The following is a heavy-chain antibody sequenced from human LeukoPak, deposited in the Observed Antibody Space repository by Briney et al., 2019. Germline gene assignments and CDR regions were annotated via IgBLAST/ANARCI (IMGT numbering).Heavy chain of an antibody. V-gene: IGHV4-31*03. CDR1: GGSIRSGGYY. CDR2: IYYSGST. J-gene: IGHJ3*02. D-gene: IGHD4-17*01. Sequence: SETLSLTCTVSGGSIRSGGYYWGWIRQHPGKGLEWIGYIYYSGSTYYNPSLKSRVTISVDTSKNQFSLKLSSVTAADTAVYYCARETTANAFDIWGQGTMVTVSS. CDR3: ARETTANAFDI.